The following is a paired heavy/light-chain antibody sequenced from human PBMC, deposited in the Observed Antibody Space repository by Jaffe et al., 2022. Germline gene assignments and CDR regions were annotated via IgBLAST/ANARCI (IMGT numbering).Light chain of an antibody. CDR1: QGISNS. CDR2: AAS. J-gene: IGKJ1*01. CDR3: QQYYSTPWT. V-gene: IGKV1-NL1*01. Sequence: DIQMTHSPSSLSASVGDRVTITCRASQGISNSLAWYQQKPGKAPKLLLYAASRLESGVPSRFSGSGSGTDYTLTISSLQPEDFATYYCQQYYSTPWTFGQGTKVEI.
Heavy chain of an antibody. V-gene: IGHV3-49*04. D-gene: IGHD2-21*01. CDR3: TRATYSFTYYFDY. Sequence: EVQLVESGGGWVQPGRSLRLSCTASGFTFGDYVMSWVRQAPGKGLEWVGFIRSKAYGGTTEYAASVRGRITISRDDSESIAYLQMNSLKTEDTAVYYCTRATYSFTYYFDYWGQGTLVTVSS. CDR2: IRSKAYGGTT. CDR1: GFTFGDYV. J-gene: IGHJ4*02.